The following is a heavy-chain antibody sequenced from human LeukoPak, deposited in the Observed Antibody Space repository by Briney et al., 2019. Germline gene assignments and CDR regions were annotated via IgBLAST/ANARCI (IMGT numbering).Heavy chain of an antibody. CDR1: GFTFSDYY. Sequence: GGSLRLSCAVSGFTFSDYYMSWIRQAPGKGLEWVSHISSSGTTMYYADSVKGRFTISRDNAKNSLYLQMNSLKAEDTAVYYCARGYSRRADYWGQGTLVTVSS. CDR3: ARGYSRRADY. D-gene: IGHD6-13*01. J-gene: IGHJ4*02. V-gene: IGHV3-11*01. CDR2: ISSSGTTM.